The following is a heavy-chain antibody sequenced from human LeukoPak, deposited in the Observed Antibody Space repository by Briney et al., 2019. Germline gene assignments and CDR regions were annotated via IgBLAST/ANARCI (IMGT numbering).Heavy chain of an antibody. CDR2: ISSGSTI. J-gene: IGHJ4*02. CDR1: GFTFSDYY. D-gene: IGHD3-3*01. Sequence: GGSLRLSCAASGFTFSDYYMSWIRQAPGKGLEWVSYISSGSTIYYADSVKGRFTISRDNAKNSLYLQMNSLRAEDTAVYYCARGSQSVFGSLDYWGQGTLVTVSS. V-gene: IGHV3-11*01. CDR3: ARGSQSVFGSLDY.